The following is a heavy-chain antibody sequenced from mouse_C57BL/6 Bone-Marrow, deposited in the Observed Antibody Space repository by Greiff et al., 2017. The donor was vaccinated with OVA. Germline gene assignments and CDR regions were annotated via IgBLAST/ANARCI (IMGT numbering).Heavy chain of an antibody. CDR1: GYTFTDYY. V-gene: IGHV1-76*01. J-gene: IGHJ4*01. CDR2: IYPGSGNT. CDR3: ARKRAYYSNYSYAMDY. D-gene: IGHD2-5*01. Sequence: QVQLKESGAELVRPGASVKLSCKASGYTFTDYYINWVKQRPGQGLEWIARIYPGSGNTYYNEKFKGKATLTAEKSSSTAYMQLSSLTSEDSAVYFCARKRAYYSNYSYAMDYWGQGTSVTVSS.